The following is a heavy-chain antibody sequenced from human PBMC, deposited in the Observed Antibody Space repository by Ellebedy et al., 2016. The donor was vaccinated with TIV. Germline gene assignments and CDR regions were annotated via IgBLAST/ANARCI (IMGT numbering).Heavy chain of an antibody. V-gene: IGHV1-2*02. J-gene: IGHJ6*02. CDR2: INPDSGGT. D-gene: IGHD4/OR15-4a*01. CDR1: GYVFTAYY. Sequence: ASVKVSCKTSGYVFTAYYIHWVRQAPGQGLEWMGWINPDSGGTNLPQKFQGRVTMTRDTSVNTAYMKLSRLQSDDTAVYYCARVLRATSGIDVWGQGTTVIVS. CDR3: ARVLRATSGIDV.